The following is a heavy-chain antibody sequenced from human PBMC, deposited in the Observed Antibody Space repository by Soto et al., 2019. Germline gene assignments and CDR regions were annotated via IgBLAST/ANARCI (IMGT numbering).Heavy chain of an antibody. V-gene: IGHV4-31*03. CDR2: IYYSGST. CDR1: GGSISSGGYY. J-gene: IGHJ5*02. CDR3: ATHLVIPAAQVGFDP. D-gene: IGHD2-2*01. Sequence: SETLSLTCTVSGGSISSGGYYWSWIRQHTGKGLEWIGYIYYSGSTYYNPSLKSRVTISVDTSKNQFSLKLSSVTAADTAVYYCATHLVIPAAQVGFDPWGQGTLVTVSS.